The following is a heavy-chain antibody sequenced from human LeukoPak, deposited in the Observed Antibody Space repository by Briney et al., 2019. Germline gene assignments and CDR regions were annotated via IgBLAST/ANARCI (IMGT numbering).Heavy chain of an antibody. CDR1: AHSIDSRGYY. D-gene: IGHD4-23*01. CDR2: ISYSEST. CDR3: ASSHDSLGFYGGNSLDY. V-gene: IGHV4-31*03. J-gene: IGHJ4*02. Sequence: SETLSLTCSVSAHSIDSRGYYWSWIRQRPGTGLEWIGYISYSESTYYNPSLRSRLTISLDTSKNQFSLKLSSVTAADTAVYYCASSHDSLGFYGGNSLDYWGQGTLVTVSS.